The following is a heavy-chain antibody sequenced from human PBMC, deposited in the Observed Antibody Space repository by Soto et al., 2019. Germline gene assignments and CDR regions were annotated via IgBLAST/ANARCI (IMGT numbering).Heavy chain of an antibody. CDR1: GFTFSSYG. CDR2: ISGSVGST. J-gene: IGHJ4*02. D-gene: IGHD6-6*01. CDR3: AKDRTIASRNFDS. V-gene: IGHV3-23*01. Sequence: GGSLRLSCAASGFTFSSYGIHWVRQAPGKGLEWVSSISGSVGSTFYADSVKGRFTISRDNSMNTLYLQMNSLRAEDTAVYYCAKDRTIASRNFDSWGQGALVTVSS.